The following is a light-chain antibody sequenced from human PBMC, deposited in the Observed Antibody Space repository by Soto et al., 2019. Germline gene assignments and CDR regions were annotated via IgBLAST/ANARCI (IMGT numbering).Light chain of an antibody. CDR2: GAS. CDR3: QQYGDPPIT. J-gene: IGKJ5*01. CDR1: QSVSSTY. V-gene: IGKV3-20*01. Sequence: EIVLTQSPGTLSLSPGERATLSCRASQSVSSTYLSWYQQKPCQAPRLIIYGASNRATGIPDRFSGSGSGTDFTLTISRLEPGDFAVFYCQQYGDPPITFGQGTRLEIK.